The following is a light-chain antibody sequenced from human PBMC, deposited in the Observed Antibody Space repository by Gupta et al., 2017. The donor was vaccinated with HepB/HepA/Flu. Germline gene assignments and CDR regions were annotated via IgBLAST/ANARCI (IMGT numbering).Light chain of an antibody. Sequence: ENVLTQSPATLSLSPGERATLSCRASQGVDRFFAWYQQRPGQAPRLLIYDASKRATGIPVRFYGSGSGTDFTLTISSLEPEDFAVYYCQQGKHWPTFGQGTRLEIK. CDR1: QGVDRF. V-gene: IGKV3-11*01. J-gene: IGKJ5*01. CDR2: DAS. CDR3: QQGKHWPT.